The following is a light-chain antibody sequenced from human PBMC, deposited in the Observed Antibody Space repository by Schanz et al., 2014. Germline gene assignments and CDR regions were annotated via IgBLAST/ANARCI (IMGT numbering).Light chain of an antibody. V-gene: IGLV7-43*01. CDR2: STS. CDR3: FLLLSSGWV. Sequence: QTVVTQEPSLTVSPGGTVTLTCASSTGAVTSGYFPTWFQQNPGQAPRALIYSTSKKHSWTPARFSGSLLGGKAALTLSGAQTEDEADYFCFLLLSSGWVFGGGTKLTVL. CDR1: TGAVTSGYF. J-gene: IGLJ3*02.